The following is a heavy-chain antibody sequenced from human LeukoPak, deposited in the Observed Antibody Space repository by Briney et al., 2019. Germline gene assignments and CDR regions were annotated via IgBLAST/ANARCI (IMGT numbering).Heavy chain of an antibody. CDR2: ISDSGGNT. D-gene: IGHD6-13*01. CDR1: GFTFNSYA. J-gene: IGHJ4*02. V-gene: IGHV3-23*01. Sequence: GGSLRLSCAASGFTFNSYAMSWVRQAPWERLQWVSGISDSGGNTYYADSVRGRFTISRDNSKNTLYLQMNSLRAEDTAVYYCARERARAAAIDYWGQGTLVTVSS. CDR3: ARERARAAAIDY.